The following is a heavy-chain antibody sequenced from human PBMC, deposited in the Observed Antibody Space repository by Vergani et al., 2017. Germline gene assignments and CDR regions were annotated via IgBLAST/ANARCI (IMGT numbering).Heavy chain of an antibody. V-gene: IGHV1-2*02. Sequence: QVQLVQSGAEVKKPGASVKVSCKASGYTFTGYYMHWVRQAPGQGLEWMGWINPNSGGTNYAQKFQGRVTMTRDTSISIAYMELSRLRSDDTAVYYCASQYCSSTSCYELAFDIWGQGTMVTVSS. CDR1: GYTFTGYY. J-gene: IGHJ3*02. CDR3: ASQYCSSTSCYELAFDI. CDR2: INPNSGGT. D-gene: IGHD2-2*01.